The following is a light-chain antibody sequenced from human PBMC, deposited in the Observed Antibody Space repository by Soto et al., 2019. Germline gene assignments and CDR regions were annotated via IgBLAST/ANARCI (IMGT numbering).Light chain of an antibody. CDR1: QSINSW. CDR3: QQYNSFPWT. V-gene: IGKV1-5*03. Sequence: DIQMTQSPSTLSASVGDRVTITCRASQSINSWLAWYQQKPGKAPKVLIYKASSLESEVPSRFSGSESGTEFTLSISSLQPDDFATYYCQQYNSFPWTFGQGTKVEI. J-gene: IGKJ1*01. CDR2: KAS.